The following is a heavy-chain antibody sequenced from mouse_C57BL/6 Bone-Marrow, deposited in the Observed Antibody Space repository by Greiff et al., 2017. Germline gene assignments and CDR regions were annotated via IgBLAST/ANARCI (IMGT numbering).Heavy chain of an antibody. CDR1: GYTFTSYW. D-gene: IGHD2-1*01. V-gene: IGHV1-52*01. CDR2: IDPSDSET. J-gene: IGHJ2*01. CDR3: ARRGPYGNYDFDY. Sequence: VQLQQSGAELVRPGSSVKLSCKASGYTFTSYWMHWVKQRPIQGLEWIGNIDPSDSETHYNQKFKDKATLTVDKSSSTAYMQLSSLTSEDSAVYYCARRGPYGNYDFDYWGQGTTLTVSS.